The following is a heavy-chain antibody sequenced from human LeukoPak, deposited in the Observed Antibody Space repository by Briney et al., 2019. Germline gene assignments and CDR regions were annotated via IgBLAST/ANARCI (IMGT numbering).Heavy chain of an antibody. Sequence: GRSLRLSCAASGFTFDGYAMHWVRQGPGRGLEWVSGINWNSGSIGYADSVKGRFTISRDNAKNSLYLQMNSLRAEDMALYYCAKGTSSAYAYYMDVWGKGTTVTVSS. V-gene: IGHV3-9*03. J-gene: IGHJ6*03. CDR1: GFTFDGYA. CDR2: INWNSGSI. D-gene: IGHD5-12*01. CDR3: AKGTSSAYAYYMDV.